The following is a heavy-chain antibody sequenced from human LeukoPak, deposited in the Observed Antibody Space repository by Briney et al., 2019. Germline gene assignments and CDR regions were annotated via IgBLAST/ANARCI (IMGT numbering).Heavy chain of an antibody. J-gene: IGHJ4*02. CDR3: ARSGYSSTWYLQNFELDY. V-gene: IGHV3-7*01. D-gene: IGHD2-2*01. Sequence: GGSLRLSCAASGFTFSSYWMSWVRQAPGKGLEWVANIKQDESEKYYVDSVKGRFTISRDNAKNSLYLQMNSLRAEDTAVYFCARSGYSSTWYLQNFELDYWGQGTLVTVSS. CDR2: IKQDESEK. CDR1: GFTFSSYW.